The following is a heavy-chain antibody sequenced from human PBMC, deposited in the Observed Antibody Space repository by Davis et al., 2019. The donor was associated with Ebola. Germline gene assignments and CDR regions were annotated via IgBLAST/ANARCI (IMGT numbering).Heavy chain of an antibody. V-gene: IGHV3-7*03. Sequence: GESLKISCAASGFTFSTSWMTWVRQAPGKGLEWVANIRQDGSEKYYVDSVKGRFTISRDNAKNSVYLQMNNLRVEDTALYYCAKGGDFPTSSLNHFYYGVDAWGQGTTVTVSS. CDR2: IRQDGSEK. J-gene: IGHJ6*02. D-gene: IGHD2-2*01. CDR1: GFTFSTSW. CDR3: AKGGDFPTSSLNHFYYGVDA.